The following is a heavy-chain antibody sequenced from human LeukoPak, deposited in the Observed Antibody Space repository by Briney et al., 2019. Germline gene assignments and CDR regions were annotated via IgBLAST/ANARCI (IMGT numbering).Heavy chain of an antibody. Sequence: GGSLRLSCAASGFTFSTYSMNWVRQAPGKGLEWVSSISSGSTYIYYADSVKGRFTISRDNAKNSLYLQMNSLRAEDTAVYYCARGRGNYWGQGTLVTVAS. CDR1: GFTFSTYS. V-gene: IGHV3-21*01. J-gene: IGHJ4*02. CDR3: ARGRGNY. CDR2: ISSGSTYI. D-gene: IGHD3-10*01.